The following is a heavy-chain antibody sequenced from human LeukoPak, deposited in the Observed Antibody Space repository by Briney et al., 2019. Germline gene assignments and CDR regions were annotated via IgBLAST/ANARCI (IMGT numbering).Heavy chain of an antibody. Sequence: PGGSLRLSCAASGFTFDDYAMHWVRQAPGKGLEWVSGISWNSGSIGYADSVKGRFTISRDNAKNTLYLQMNSLRAEDTAVYYCASSLLWFGELVEWGQGTLVTVSS. J-gene: IGHJ4*02. V-gene: IGHV3-9*01. CDR1: GFTFDDYA. D-gene: IGHD3-10*01. CDR3: ASSLLWFGELVE. CDR2: ISWNSGSI.